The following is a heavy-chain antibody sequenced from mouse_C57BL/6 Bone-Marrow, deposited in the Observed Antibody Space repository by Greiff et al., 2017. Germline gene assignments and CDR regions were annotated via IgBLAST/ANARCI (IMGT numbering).Heavy chain of an antibody. Sequence: QVQLQQPGAELVKPGASVKMSCKASGYTFTSYWITWVKQRPGQGLEWIGDIYPGSGSTNYNEKFKSKATLTVDTSSSTAYMQLSSLTSEDSAVYYCARPSLYYAMDYWSQGTSVTVSS. J-gene: IGHJ4*01. CDR3: ARPSLYYAMDY. D-gene: IGHD6-2*01. V-gene: IGHV1-55*01. CDR1: GYTFTSYW. CDR2: IYPGSGST.